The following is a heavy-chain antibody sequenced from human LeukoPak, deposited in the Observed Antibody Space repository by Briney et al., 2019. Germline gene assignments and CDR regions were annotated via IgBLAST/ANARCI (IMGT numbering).Heavy chain of an antibody. D-gene: IGHD2-2*01. CDR1: GFTFSSYG. CDR2: IWYDGSNK. CDR3: ARGGYCSSTSCAPYYYYGMDV. V-gene: IGHV3-33*01. J-gene: IGHJ6*02. Sequence: GGSLRLSCAASGFTFSSYGMHWVRQAPGKGLEWVAVIWYDGSNKYYADSVKGRFTISRDNSKNTLYLQMNSLRAEDTAVYHCARGGYCSSTSCAPYYYYGMDVWGQGTTVTVSS.